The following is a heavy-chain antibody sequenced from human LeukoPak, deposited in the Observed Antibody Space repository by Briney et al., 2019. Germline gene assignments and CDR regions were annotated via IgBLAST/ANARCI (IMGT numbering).Heavy chain of an antibody. D-gene: IGHD3-10*01. CDR2: IYPGDSDT. CDR3: ARQDQYYGSGSYYGWFDP. J-gene: IGHJ5*02. CDR1: GYSFTSYW. Sequence: GESLKISCKGSGYSFTSYWIGWVRQMPGKGLEWMGIIYPGDSDTRYSPSFQGQVTISADKSISTAYLQWSSLKASDTAMYYCARQDQYYGSGSYYGWFDPWGQGTLVTVSS. V-gene: IGHV5-51*01.